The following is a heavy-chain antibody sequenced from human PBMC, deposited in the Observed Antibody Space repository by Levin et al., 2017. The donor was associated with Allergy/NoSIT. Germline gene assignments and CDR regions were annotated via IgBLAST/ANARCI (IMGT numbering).Heavy chain of an antibody. Sequence: GSLRLSCTVSGGSISSSSYYWGWIRQPPGRGLEWIGSVYYSGSTYYNPSLKSRVTTSVDTSKNQFSLRLSSVTAADTAVYYCARVRGSRGYGADFDFWGQGNLVTVSS. CDR3: ARVRGSRGYGADFDF. D-gene: IGHD5-12*01. CDR2: VYYSGST. CDR1: GGSISSSSYY. V-gene: IGHV4-39*01. J-gene: IGHJ4*02.